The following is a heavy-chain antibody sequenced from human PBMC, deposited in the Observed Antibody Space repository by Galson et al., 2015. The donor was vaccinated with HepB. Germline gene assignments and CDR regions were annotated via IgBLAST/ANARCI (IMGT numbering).Heavy chain of an antibody. CDR3: AGAMVRGVIGYGMDV. V-gene: IGHV1-3*01. CDR2: INAGNGNT. D-gene: IGHD3-10*01. J-gene: IGHJ6*02. CDR1: GYTFTSYA. Sequence: SVKVSCKASGYTFTSYAMHWVRQAPGQRLEWMGWINAGNGNTKYSQKFQGRVTITRDTSASTAYMELSSLRSEDTAVYYCAGAMVRGVIGYGMDVWGQGTTVTVSS.